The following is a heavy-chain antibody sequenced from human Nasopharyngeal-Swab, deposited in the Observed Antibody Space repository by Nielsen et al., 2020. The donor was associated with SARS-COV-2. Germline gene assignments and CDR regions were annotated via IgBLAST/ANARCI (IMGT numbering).Heavy chain of an antibody. CDR3: ARQMVTNHYYYYGMDV. D-gene: IGHD5-18*01. J-gene: IGHJ6*02. CDR2: IDPSDSYT. Sequence: GESLKISCKGSGYSFTSYWISWVRQMRGKGLEWMGRIDPSDSYTNYSPSFQGHVTISADKSISTAYLQWSSLKASDTAMYYCARQMVTNHYYYYGMDVWGQGTTVTVSS. V-gene: IGHV5-10-1*01. CDR1: GYSFTSYW.